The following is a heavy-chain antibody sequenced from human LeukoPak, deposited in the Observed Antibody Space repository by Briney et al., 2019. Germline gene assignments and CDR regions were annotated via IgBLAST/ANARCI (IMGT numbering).Heavy chain of an antibody. CDR1: GGSISSSSNY. D-gene: IGHD2-2*01. CDR2: IYYSGST. Sequence: SETLSLTCTVSGGSISSSSNYWGWIRQPPGKGLEWIGNIYYSGSTYYNPSLKSRVTISVDTSKNQFSLKLTSVTAADTAVYYCARRTAASYYGMDVWGQGTTVTVSS. J-gene: IGHJ6*02. CDR3: ARRTAASYYGMDV. V-gene: IGHV4-39*07.